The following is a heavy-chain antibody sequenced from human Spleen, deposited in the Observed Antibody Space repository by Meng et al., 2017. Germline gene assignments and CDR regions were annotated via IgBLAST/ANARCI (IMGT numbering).Heavy chain of an antibody. CDR1: EFTLSTSI. CDR2: ISPDGSNE. D-gene: IGHD4-17*01. Sequence: QAQLVESGGGVVQPGKSLRISCAASEFTLSTSIIHWVRQPPGKGLEWVAVISPDGSNEYYADSVNGRFTISRDNSRTTFSLLMNSLTSEDTAVYFCATGGAYYFDSWGQGALVTVSS. J-gene: IGHJ4*02. V-gene: IGHV3-30-3*01. CDR3: ATGGAYYFDS.